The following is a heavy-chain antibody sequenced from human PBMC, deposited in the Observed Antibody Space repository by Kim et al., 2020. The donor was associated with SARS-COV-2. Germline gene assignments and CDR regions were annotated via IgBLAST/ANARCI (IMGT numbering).Heavy chain of an antibody. Sequence: SETLSLTCTVSGGSISSSSYYWGWIRQPPGKGLEWIGNIYYSGSTYYNPSLKSRVTISVDTSKNQFSLKLSSVTAADTAVHYCASRGVTMIVVVTGVDAFDIWGQGTMVTVSS. CDR3: ASRGVTMIVVVTGVDAFDI. J-gene: IGHJ3*02. V-gene: IGHV4-39*01. CDR2: IYYSGST. D-gene: IGHD3-22*01. CDR1: GGSISSSSYY.